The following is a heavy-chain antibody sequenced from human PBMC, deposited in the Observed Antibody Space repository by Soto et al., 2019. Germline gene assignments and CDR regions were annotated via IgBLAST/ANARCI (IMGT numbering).Heavy chain of an antibody. CDR1: GFTFSSYG. CDR3: AKDRIDYYDSSGYYYPGMDV. Sequence: LRLSCAASGFTFSSYGMHWVRQAPGKGLEWVAVISYDGSNKYYADSVKGRFTISRDNSKNTLYLQMNSLRAEDTAVYYCAKDRIDYYDSSGYYYPGMDVWGQGTTVTVSS. V-gene: IGHV3-30*18. D-gene: IGHD3-22*01. CDR2: ISYDGSNK. J-gene: IGHJ6*02.